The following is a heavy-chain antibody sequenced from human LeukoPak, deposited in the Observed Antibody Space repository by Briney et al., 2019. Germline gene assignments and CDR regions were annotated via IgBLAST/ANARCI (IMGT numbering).Heavy chain of an antibody. J-gene: IGHJ6*03. Sequence: ASVKVSCKASGYTFTGYYMHWVRQAPGQGLGWMGGINPNSGGTNYAQKVQGRVTITRDTFISKAYMELGTLSSDDTAVYYCARDRYYDSSGSRRYYYYYYMDVWGKGTTVTISS. CDR2: INPNSGGT. CDR1: GYTFTGYY. CDR3: ARDRYYDSSGSRRYYYYYYMDV. V-gene: IGHV1-2*02. D-gene: IGHD3-22*01.